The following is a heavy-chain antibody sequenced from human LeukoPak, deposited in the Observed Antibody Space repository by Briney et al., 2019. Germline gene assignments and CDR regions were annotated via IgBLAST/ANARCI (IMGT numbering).Heavy chain of an antibody. CDR3: ARGRGWYYY. CDR2: INHSGST. D-gene: IGHD6-19*01. CDR1: GVSFSGYY. J-gene: IGHJ4*02. Sequence: PSETLSLTCAVYGVSFSGYYWSWVRQPPGKGLEWIGEINHSGSTNYNPSLKSRVTISVDTSKNQFSLKLSSVTAADTAVYYCARGRGWYYYWGQGTLVTVSS. V-gene: IGHV4-34*01.